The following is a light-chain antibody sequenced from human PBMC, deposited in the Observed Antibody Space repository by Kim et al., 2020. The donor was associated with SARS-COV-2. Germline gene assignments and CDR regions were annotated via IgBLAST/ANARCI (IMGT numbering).Light chain of an antibody. J-gene: IGKJ1*01. Sequence: QPASISCRSSQSLVHSDGNTYLSWFQQRPGQSPRRLIYKVSTRDSGVPDRFSGSGSGTDFTLKINRVEAEDVGIYYCMQGTHWPRTFGQGTKLEI. V-gene: IGKV2-30*02. CDR2: KVS. CDR1: QSLVHSDGNTY. CDR3: MQGTHWPRT.